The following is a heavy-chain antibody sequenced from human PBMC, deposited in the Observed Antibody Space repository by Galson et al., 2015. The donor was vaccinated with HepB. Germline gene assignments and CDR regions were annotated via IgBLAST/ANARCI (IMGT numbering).Heavy chain of an antibody. CDR1: GYTFTNYA. J-gene: IGHJ4*02. D-gene: IGHD3-10*01. V-gene: IGHV1-3*01. Sequence: SVKVPCKASGYTFTNYAMQWVRQAPGQRLDWMGRINAGYGDTRYSPKFQGRVTFTRDTSATTVYMELSSLRSEDTAVYYCARALTRLGSGSLLGYWGQGTLVTVSS. CDR3: ARALTRLGSGSLLGY. CDR2: INAGYGDT.